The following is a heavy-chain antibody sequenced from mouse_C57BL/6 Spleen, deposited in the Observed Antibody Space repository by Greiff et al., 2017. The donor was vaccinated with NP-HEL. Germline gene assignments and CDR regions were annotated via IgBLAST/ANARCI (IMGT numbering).Heavy chain of an antibody. D-gene: IGHD3-2*02. CDR2: IDPENGDT. Sequence: VQLKQSGAELVRPGASVKLSCTASGFNIKDDYMHWVKQRPEQGLEWIGWIDPENGDTEYASKFQGKATITADTSSNTAYLQLSSLTSEDTAVYYCTTAQAGYWGKGTTLTVSS. CDR3: TTAQAGY. V-gene: IGHV14-4*01. CDR1: GFNIKDDY. J-gene: IGHJ2*01.